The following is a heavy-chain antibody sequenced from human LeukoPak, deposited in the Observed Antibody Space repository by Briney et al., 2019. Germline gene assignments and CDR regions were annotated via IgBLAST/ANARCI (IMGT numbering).Heavy chain of an antibody. CDR3: ARDSIAVAGTFDY. V-gene: IGHV1-18*01. J-gene: IGHJ4*02. CDR1: GYRFTNYG. D-gene: IGHD6-19*01. Sequence: ASVKVSCKASGYRFTNYGISWVRQAPGQGLEWMGWTSPYNGNSNYAQKLQGRVTMTTDTSTSTAYMELRSLRSDDTAVYYCARDSIAVAGTFDYWGQGTLVTVSS. CDR2: TSPYNGNS.